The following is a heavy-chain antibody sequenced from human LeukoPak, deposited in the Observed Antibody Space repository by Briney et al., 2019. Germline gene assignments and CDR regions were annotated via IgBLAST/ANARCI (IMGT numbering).Heavy chain of an antibody. D-gene: IGHD4-17*01. CDR1: GYRFTSYW. CDR3: ARPEEHGDYVHDAFDI. Sequence: ESLKISCMASGYRFTSYWIGWVRPMPGKGLEWMGIIYPGDSDTRYSPSFQGQVTISADKSISTAYLQWSSLKASDTAMYYCARPEEHGDYVHDAFDIWGQGTMVTVSS. CDR2: IYPGDSDT. J-gene: IGHJ3*02. V-gene: IGHV5-51*01.